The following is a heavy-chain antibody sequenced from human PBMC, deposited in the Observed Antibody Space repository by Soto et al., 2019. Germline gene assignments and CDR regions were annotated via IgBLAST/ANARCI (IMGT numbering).Heavy chain of an antibody. CDR3: VKDRVPGAYGNYYGMDV. D-gene: IGHD5-12*01. CDR1: GFTFNNSG. CDR2: ISYDGSDK. V-gene: IGHV3-30*18. J-gene: IGHJ6*02. Sequence: QVQLVESGGGVVQPGRSLRLSCRVSGFTFNNSGMHWVRQAPGKGLEWMEVISYDGSDKYYADSVKGRVIISRDNSKNTLNLEMNSLRAEDTAIYYCVKDRVPGAYGNYYGMDVWGQGTTVTVSS.